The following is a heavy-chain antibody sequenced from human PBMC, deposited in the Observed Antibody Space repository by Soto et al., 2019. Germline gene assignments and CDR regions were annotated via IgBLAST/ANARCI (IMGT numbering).Heavy chain of an antibody. CDR3: AIVPDY. J-gene: IGHJ4*02. CDR1: GGSISSGGYS. Sequence: QLLLQESGSGLVKPSQTLTLTCAVSGGSISSGGYSWSWIRQPAGKGLEWIGYMYHSGSTYYNPSLKSRVTISIDRSKNQFSLKLSSVTAADTAVYYCAIVPDYWGQGILVTVSS. V-gene: IGHV4-30-2*01. CDR2: MYHSGST. D-gene: IGHD2-2*01.